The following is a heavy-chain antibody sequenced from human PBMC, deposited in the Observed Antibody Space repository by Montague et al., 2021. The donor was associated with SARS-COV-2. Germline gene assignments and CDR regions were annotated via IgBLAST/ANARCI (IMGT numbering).Heavy chain of an antibody. CDR3: ARVGGGTTRYFDNWGRGGGVGGAGEGEWCGGVGAVGAAEAGGCWGGGGGGGGGGDLGD. CDR1: GASISSGDYY. V-gene: IGHV4-61*02. J-gene: IGHJ4*02. Sequence: TLSFTCTVSGASISSGDYYWSWIRQPAGKGLEWIGRIYTSGGTKYNPSLNSRVTILVDTSKNQFSLNLRSATAADTAVYYCARVGGGTTRYFDNWGRGGGVGGAGEGEWCGGVGAVGAAEAGGCWGGGGGGGGGGDLGDWGQGTLVTVSS. CDR2: IYTSGGT. D-gene: IGHD1-1*01.